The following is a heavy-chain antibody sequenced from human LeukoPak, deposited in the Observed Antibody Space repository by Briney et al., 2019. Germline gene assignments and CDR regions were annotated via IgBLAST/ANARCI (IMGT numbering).Heavy chain of an antibody. CDR1: GYIFTAYY. D-gene: IGHD6-19*01. CDR2: INPNSGGA. Sequence: VASVKVSCKASGYIFTAYYMHWVRQAPGQGLEWMGWINPNSGGANYGQKFQGRVTMTRDTSISTASMELTRLTSDDTAIYYCARGSRIAVAGKGNWFDPWGQGTLVTVSS. J-gene: IGHJ5*02. CDR3: ARGSRIAVAGKGNWFDP. V-gene: IGHV1-2*02.